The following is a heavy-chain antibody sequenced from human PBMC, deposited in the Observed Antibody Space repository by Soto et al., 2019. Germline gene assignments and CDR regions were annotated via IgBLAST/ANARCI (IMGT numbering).Heavy chain of an antibody. Sequence: SVKVSFDACRYGFTSFYSHWLRPAPGQGLEWMGIINPSGCSTTYPQKFQGRVTMTRDTSTSTVHMELITLRSEDTAVYYCARSQVGRPLDVWGPGPTVTVSS. D-gene: IGHD1-26*01. CDR3: ARSQVGRPLDV. V-gene: IGHV1-46*01. J-gene: IGHJ6*02. CDR2: INPSGCST. CDR1: RYGFTSFY.